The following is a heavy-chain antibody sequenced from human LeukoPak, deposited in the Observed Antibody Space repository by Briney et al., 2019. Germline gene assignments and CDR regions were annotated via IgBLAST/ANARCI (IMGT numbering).Heavy chain of an antibody. V-gene: IGHV3-30*18. CDR2: ISYDGSNK. J-gene: IGHJ6*02. D-gene: IGHD3-22*01. CDR1: GFIFRSHG. CDR3: AKVLLGTPSNFDSSGYYWASYYYGMDV. Sequence: PGGSLRLSCAASGFIFRSHGMNWVRQAPGKGLEWVAVISYDGSNKYYADSVKGRFTISRDNSKNTLYLQMNSLRAEDTAVYYCAKVLLGTPSNFDSSGYYWASYYYGMDVWGQGTTVTVSS.